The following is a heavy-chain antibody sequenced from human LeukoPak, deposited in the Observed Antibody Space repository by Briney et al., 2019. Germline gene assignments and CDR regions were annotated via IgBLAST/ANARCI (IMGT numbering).Heavy chain of an antibody. CDR3: VRDPDVLDF. CDR2: INGDGTNT. CDR1: GFPPRSNW. D-gene: IGHD3-16*01. V-gene: IGHV3-74*01. J-gene: IGHJ4*02. Sequence: GGSLRLSRAASGFPPRSNWMHWVRQAPGRGLVWVSGINGDGTNTNYADSVKGRFTISRDNAKNSLYLEMNSLRDEDTGIYYCVRDPDVLDFWGQGTPVTVSS.